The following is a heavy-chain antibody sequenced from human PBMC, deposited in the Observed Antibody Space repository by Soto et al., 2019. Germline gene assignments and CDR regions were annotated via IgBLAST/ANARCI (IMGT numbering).Heavy chain of an antibody. CDR3: ARAPRCVVMNVLPPTQIDY. Sequence: ASVKVSCKASGYDFTDHYIHWVRQAPGQGLEWMGIISPDGGSTRYSQQFQARITMTRDTSASTVYMELSSLRSEDTAVYYCARAPRCVVMNVLPPTQIDYCGKATLVTVSS. J-gene: IGHJ4*02. CDR2: ISPDGGST. CDR1: GYDFTDHY. D-gene: IGHD2-15*01. V-gene: IGHV1-46*01.